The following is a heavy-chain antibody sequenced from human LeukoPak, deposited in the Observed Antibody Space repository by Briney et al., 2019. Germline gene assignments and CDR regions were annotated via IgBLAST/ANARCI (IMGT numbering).Heavy chain of an antibody. Sequence: PSESLSLTCTVSGGSISGYYWSWIRQPAGKGVEWIGRIYSSGSTNYNPSLKSRLTMSVDTSKNQFSLRLNSVTAADTAIYYCARDLGYSGYQWANGFDYWGQGTLVTVSS. CDR1: GGSISGYY. V-gene: IGHV4-4*07. J-gene: IGHJ4*02. CDR2: IYSSGST. CDR3: ARDLGYSGYQWANGFDY. D-gene: IGHD5-12*01.